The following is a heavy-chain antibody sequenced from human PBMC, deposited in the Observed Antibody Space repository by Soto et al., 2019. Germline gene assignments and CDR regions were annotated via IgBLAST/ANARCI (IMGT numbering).Heavy chain of an antibody. CDR1: GYTFTSYD. J-gene: IGHJ4*02. CDR2: MNPNSGNT. V-gene: IGHV1-8*01. D-gene: IGHD6-13*01. CDR3: ARASLQQQLEDMGY. Sequence: QVQLVQSGAEVKKPGASVKVSCKASGYTFTSYDINWVRQATGQGLEWMGWMNPNSGNTGYAQKFQGRVTMTRNTSISTAYMVLSSLRSEHTAVYYCARASLQQQLEDMGYWGQGTLVTVSS.